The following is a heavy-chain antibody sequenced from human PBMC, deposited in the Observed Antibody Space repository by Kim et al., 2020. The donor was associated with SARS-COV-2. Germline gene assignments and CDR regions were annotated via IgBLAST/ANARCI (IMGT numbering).Heavy chain of an antibody. CDR2: INHSGST. V-gene: IGHV4-34*01. J-gene: IGHJ5*02. CDR1: GGSFSGYY. Sequence: SETLSLTCAVYGGSFSGYYWSWIRQPPGKGLEWIGEINHSGSTNYNPSLKSRVTISVDTSKNQFSLKLSSVTAADTAVYYCARGGAVATRLLRNWFDPWGQGTLVTVSS. D-gene: IGHD6-19*01. CDR3: ARGGAVATRLLRNWFDP.